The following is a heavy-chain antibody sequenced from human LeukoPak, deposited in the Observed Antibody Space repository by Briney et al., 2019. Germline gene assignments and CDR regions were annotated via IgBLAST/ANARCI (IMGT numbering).Heavy chain of an antibody. D-gene: IGHD5-12*01. CDR1: GYTFTSYG. J-gene: IGHJ4*02. Sequence: GASVKVSCKASGYTFTSYGISWVRQAPGQGLEWMGWISACNGNTNYAQKLQGRVTMTTDTSTSTVYMELSSLRSDDTAVFYCARSYGATMIDYWGQGTLVTVSS. CDR2: ISACNGNT. CDR3: ARSYGATMIDY. V-gene: IGHV1-18*01.